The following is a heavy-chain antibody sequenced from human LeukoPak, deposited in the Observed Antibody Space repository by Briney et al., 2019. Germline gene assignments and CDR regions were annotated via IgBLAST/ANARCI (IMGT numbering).Heavy chain of an antibody. V-gene: IGHV4-59*08. CDR3: ASCSGYYYEDAFDI. J-gene: IGHJ3*02. CDR2: ICCGAST. D-gene: IGHD3-22*01. Sequence: SETLSLTCTVSGGSISSYYWSWIRQPPGKGLEWIGSICCGASTNYNPSLKSRVTISVYTSKNQFSLKLSTVTAAATAVYYCASCSGYYYEDAFDIWGQGTMVTVSS. CDR1: GGSISSYY.